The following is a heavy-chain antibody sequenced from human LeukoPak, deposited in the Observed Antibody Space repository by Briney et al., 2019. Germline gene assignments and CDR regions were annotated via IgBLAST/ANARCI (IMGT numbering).Heavy chain of an antibody. CDR2: INAVATYI. V-gene: IGHV3-21*01. CDR3: ARLRRNGDSGGFYYYYDY. J-gene: IGHJ4*02. Sequence: GGSLRLSCAASGFTFTSFSFNWVRQAPGKGLEWVSSINAVATYIYYADSVRGRFTISRDNAKNSVYLQMDSLRAEDTGVYYCARLRRNGDSGGFYYYYDYWGQGTLVTVSS. CDR1: GFTFTSFS. D-gene: IGHD3-22*01.